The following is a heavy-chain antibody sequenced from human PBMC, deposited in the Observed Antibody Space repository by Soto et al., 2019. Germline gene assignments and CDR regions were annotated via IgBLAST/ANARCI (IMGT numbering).Heavy chain of an antibody. CDR2: ISSGGGT. D-gene: IGHD3-10*02. CDR1: GFTFANYG. J-gene: IGHJ4*02. Sequence: VQVLESGGGLVQPGGSLRLSCAASGFTFANYGMTWVRQAPGKGLEWVSVISSGGGTSYADSVKGRFTISRDISKNTLYLHMNSLRAEDTAIYYCAKVFGGGPPYYFDHWGQGTLVTVSS. CDR3: AKVFGGGPPYYFDH. V-gene: IGHV3-23*01.